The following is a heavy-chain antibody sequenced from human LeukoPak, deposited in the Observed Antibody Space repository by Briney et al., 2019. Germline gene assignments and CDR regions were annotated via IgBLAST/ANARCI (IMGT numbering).Heavy chain of an antibody. CDR3: VKDGHSVTIFDY. CDR1: GFTFGSYS. D-gene: IGHD4-17*01. CDR2: ISFDGRNK. V-gene: IGHV3-30*18. J-gene: IGHJ4*02. Sequence: AGGSLRLSCAASGFTFGSYSMHWVRQAPGKGLEWVAFISFDGRNKYFGDSVKGRFSISRDNSKNTLSLQMNSLRPEDTAVYYCVKDGHSVTIFDYWGRGTLVTVSS.